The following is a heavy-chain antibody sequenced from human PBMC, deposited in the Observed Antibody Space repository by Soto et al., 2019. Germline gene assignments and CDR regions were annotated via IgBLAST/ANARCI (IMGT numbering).Heavy chain of an antibody. V-gene: IGHV4-34*01. Sequence: PSETLSLTCDVYGGSLSGYDWSWIRQPPGKGLEWIGEINHSGSTNYNPSLKSRVTISVGTSKNQFSLKLRTVTAADTAVYYCARGTATYWGQGTLVTVSS. CDR2: INHSGST. CDR3: ARGTATY. J-gene: IGHJ4*02. CDR1: GGSLSGYD.